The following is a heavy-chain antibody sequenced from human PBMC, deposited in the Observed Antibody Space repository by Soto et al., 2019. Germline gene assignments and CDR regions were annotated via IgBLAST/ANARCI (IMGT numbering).Heavy chain of an antibody. V-gene: IGHV1-18*01. J-gene: IGHJ5*02. CDR3: ARVPMVRGVILYNWFDP. CDR1: GYTFTSYG. CDR2: ISAYNGNT. Sequence: ASVKVSCKASGYTFTSYGISWVRQAPGQGLDWMGWISAYNGNTNYAQKLQGRVTMTTDTSTSTAYMELRSLRSDDTAVYYCARVPMVRGVILYNWFDPWGQGTLVTVSS. D-gene: IGHD3-10*01.